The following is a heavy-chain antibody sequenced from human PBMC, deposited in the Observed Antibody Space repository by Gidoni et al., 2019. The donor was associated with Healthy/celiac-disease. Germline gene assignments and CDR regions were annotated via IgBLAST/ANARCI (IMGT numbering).Heavy chain of an antibody. CDR3: TFPPKVLGAK. J-gene: IGHJ4*02. V-gene: IGHV3-49*03. CDR1: GFTFGEYA. Sequence: EVQLVESGGGLVQPGRSLRLSCTASGFTFGEYAMSWFRQATGKGLEWVGFIRSKAYGGTTEYAASVKGRFTISRDDSKSIAYLQMNSLKTEDTAVYYCTFPPKVLGAKWGQGTLVTVSS. CDR2: IRSKAYGGTT. D-gene: IGHD3-3*01.